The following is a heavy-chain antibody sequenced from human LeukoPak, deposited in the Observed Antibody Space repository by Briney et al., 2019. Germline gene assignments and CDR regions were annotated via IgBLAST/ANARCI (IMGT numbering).Heavy chain of an antibody. J-gene: IGHJ5*02. D-gene: IGHD4-17*01. CDR1: GGSFSGYY. CDR3: ARTAGKGDYVGWFDP. V-gene: IGHV4-34*01. CDR2: INHSGST. Sequence: PSETLSLTCAVYGGSFSGYYWSWIRQPPGKGLEWIGEINHSGSTNYNPSLKSRVTISVDTSKNHFSLRLTSVTAADTAVYYCARTAGKGDYVGWFDPWGQGTLVTVSS.